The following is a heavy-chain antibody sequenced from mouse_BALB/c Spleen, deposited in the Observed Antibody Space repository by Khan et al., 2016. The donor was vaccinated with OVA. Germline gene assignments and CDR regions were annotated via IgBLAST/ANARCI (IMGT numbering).Heavy chain of an antibody. CDR1: GYSITSDYA. Sequence: EVQLQESGPGLVKPSQSLSLTCTVTGYSITSDYAWNWIRQFPGNKLEWMGYISYSGRTSYNPSLKSRISITRDTSKNQFFQQLNSVTTDDTATYYCARDYGSSYYYFDYWGQGTTLTVSS. D-gene: IGHD1-1*01. J-gene: IGHJ2*01. V-gene: IGHV3-2*02. CDR2: ISYSGRT. CDR3: ARDYGSSYYYFDY.